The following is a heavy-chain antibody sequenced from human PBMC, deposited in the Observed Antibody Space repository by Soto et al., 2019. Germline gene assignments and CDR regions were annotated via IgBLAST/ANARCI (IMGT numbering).Heavy chain of an antibody. Sequence: SVKVSCKASGGTFSSYAITWVRQAPGQGLEWIGVIIPVFDTRYYAQKFQGRVTITADESTRTAYMELSSLRSDDTAVYYCAREESIMGRGVVYYYGMDVWGQGTTVTVSS. CDR3: AREESIMGRGVVYYYGMDV. CDR2: IIPVFDTR. J-gene: IGHJ6*02. V-gene: IGHV1-69*13. CDR1: GGTFSSYA. D-gene: IGHD3-10*01.